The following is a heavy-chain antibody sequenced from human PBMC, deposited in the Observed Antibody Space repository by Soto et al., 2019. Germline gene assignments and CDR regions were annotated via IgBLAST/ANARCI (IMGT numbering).Heavy chain of an antibody. Sequence: EVQLLESGGGLVQPGGSLRLSCAASGFTFSSYAMRWVRQAPVKGLEWVSAISGSGGITYYADSVKGRFTISRDKSKNTLYLQMNRLRAEDTAVYYCARRGSGSYYDYWGQGTLVTVSS. D-gene: IGHD1-26*01. CDR1: GFTFSSYA. CDR2: ISGSGGIT. CDR3: ARRGSGSYYDY. J-gene: IGHJ4*02. V-gene: IGHV3-23*01.